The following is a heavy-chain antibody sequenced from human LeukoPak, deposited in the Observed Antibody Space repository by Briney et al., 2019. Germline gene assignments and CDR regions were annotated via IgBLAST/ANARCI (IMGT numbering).Heavy chain of an antibody. CDR1: GFTFNSYA. V-gene: IGHV3-23*01. Sequence: GGSLRLSCAASGFTFNSYAMSWVRQAPGKGLEWVSGISGSGDATYYADSVKGRVTISRDNSKNTLYLQMNSLRAEDTAVYYCASGDNDPLFDYWGQGTLVTVSS. CDR2: ISGSGDAT. CDR3: ASGDNDPLFDY. D-gene: IGHD6-25*01. J-gene: IGHJ4*02.